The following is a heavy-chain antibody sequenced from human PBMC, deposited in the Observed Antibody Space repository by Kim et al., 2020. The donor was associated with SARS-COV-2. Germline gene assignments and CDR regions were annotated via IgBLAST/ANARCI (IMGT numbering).Heavy chain of an antibody. Sequence: ASVKVSCKTSGYIFSSYGISWVRQAPGQGLEWIGWISAYSGNTNYAQKLQGRVTMTTDTSTNTAYMELRSLRSDDTAVYYCARDSGIRDYYDSTGFDIFDFWGQGTMVTVSS. CDR1: GYIFSSYG. J-gene: IGHJ3*01. D-gene: IGHD3-22*01. V-gene: IGHV1-18*01. CDR2: ISAYSGNT. CDR3: ARDSGIRDYYDSTGFDIFDF.